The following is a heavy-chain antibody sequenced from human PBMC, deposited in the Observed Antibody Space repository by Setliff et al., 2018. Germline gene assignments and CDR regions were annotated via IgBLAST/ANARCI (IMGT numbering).Heavy chain of an antibody. V-gene: IGHV1-2*04. Sequence: ASVKVSCKASGYTFTGYYMHWVRQAPGQGLEWMGWINPNSGGTNYAQKFQGWVTMTRDTSTSTAYMDLSRLRSDDTAVYYCATNSGGNTIDAFDIWGHGTMVTVSS. D-gene: IGHD2-15*01. J-gene: IGHJ3*02. CDR2: INPNSGGT. CDR1: GYTFTGYY. CDR3: ATNSGGNTIDAFDI.